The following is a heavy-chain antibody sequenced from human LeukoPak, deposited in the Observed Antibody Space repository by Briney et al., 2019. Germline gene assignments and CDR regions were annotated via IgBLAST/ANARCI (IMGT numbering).Heavy chain of an antibody. J-gene: IGHJ4*02. D-gene: IGHD2-15*01. Sequence: ASVKVSCKVSGYTXTELSMHWVRQAPGKGLEWMGGFDPEDGETIYAQKFQGRVTMTEDTSTDTAYMELSSLRSEDTAVYYCATDRGYCSGGSCYALDDYYFDYWGQGTLVTVSS. CDR1: GYTXTELS. CDR3: ATDRGYCSGGSCYALDDYYFDY. V-gene: IGHV1-24*01. CDR2: FDPEDGET.